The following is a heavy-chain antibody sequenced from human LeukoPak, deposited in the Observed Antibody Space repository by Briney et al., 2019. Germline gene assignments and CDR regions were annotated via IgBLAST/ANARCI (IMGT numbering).Heavy chain of an antibody. J-gene: IGHJ5*02. CDR1: GFTFSSYA. V-gene: IGHV3-23*01. CDR2: ISGSGGST. CDR3: AAGYSSVGWFDP. D-gene: IGHD6-19*01. Sequence: GRSLRLPCAASGFTFSSYAMSWVRQAPGKGLEWVSAISGSGGSTYYADSVKGRFTISRDNSKNTLYLQMNSLRAEDTAVYYCAAGYSSVGWFDPWGQGTLVTVSS.